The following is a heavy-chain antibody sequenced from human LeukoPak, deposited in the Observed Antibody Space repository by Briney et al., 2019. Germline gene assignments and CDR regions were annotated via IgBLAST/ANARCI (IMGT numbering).Heavy chain of an antibody. Sequence: PSETLSLTCTVSGGSISGYYWSWIRQPAGKGLELIGRIYTSEFTNYNPSLKSRVIMSVDTSKNQFSLKLNSVTAADTAVYYCARALSRSSSWEFDPWGQGIVVTVSS. V-gene: IGHV4-4*07. CDR3: ARALSRSSSWEFDP. D-gene: IGHD6-13*01. CDR1: GGSISGYY. CDR2: IYTSEFT. J-gene: IGHJ5*02.